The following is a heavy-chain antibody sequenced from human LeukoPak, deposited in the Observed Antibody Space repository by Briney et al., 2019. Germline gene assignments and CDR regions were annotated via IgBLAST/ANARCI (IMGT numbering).Heavy chain of an antibody. V-gene: IGHV3-23*01. Sequence: PGGSLRLSCAASGFTFSSYAMSWVRQAPGKGLEWVSAISGSGGSTYYADSVKGRFTISRDNSKNTLYLQMNSLRAEDTAVYYCAEPLGYSGYVFDYWGQGTLVTVSS. J-gene: IGHJ4*02. CDR1: GFTFSSYA. CDR2: ISGSGGST. CDR3: AEPLGYSGYVFDY. D-gene: IGHD5-12*01.